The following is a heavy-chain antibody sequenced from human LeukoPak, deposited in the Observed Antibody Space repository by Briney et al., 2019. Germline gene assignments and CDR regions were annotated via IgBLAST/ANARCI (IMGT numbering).Heavy chain of an antibody. Sequence: NPSETLSLTCTVSGGSISSYYWSWIRQPPGKGLEGIGYIYYSGSTNYNPSLKSRVTISVDTSKNQFSLRLSSVTAADTAVYYCARDRNYDFWSGYSTTFDYWGQGTLVTVSS. V-gene: IGHV4-59*01. CDR1: GGSISSYY. CDR2: IYYSGST. CDR3: ARDRNYDFWSGYSTTFDY. J-gene: IGHJ4*02. D-gene: IGHD3-3*01.